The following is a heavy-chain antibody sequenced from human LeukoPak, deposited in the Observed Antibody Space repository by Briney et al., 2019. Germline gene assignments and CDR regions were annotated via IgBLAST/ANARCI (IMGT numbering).Heavy chain of an antibody. V-gene: IGHV4-61*02. Sequence: SETLSLTCTVSGGSISSGSYYWSWIRRPAGKGLEWIGRIYTSGSTNYNPSLKSRVTISVDTSKNQFSLKLSSVTAADTAVYYCARGPTSYYYYYMDVWGKGTTVTVSS. CDR3: ARGPTSYYYYYMDV. D-gene: IGHD1/OR15-1a*01. J-gene: IGHJ6*03. CDR1: GGSISSGSYY. CDR2: IYTSGST.